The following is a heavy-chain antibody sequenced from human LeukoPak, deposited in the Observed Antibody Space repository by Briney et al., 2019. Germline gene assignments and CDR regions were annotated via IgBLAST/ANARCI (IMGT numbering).Heavy chain of an antibody. CDR2: IIPIFGAA. D-gene: IGHD3-9*01. J-gene: IGHJ6*02. V-gene: IGHV1-69*13. CDR1: GYTFTGYY. CDR3: ARDGRNYDILTGYYYYYYYGMDV. Sequence: GASVKVSCKASGYTFTGYYMHWVRQAPGQGLEWMGGIIPIFGAANYAQKFQGRVTITADESTSTAYMELSSLRSEDTAVYYCARDGRNYDILTGYYYYYYYGMDVWGQGTTVTVSS.